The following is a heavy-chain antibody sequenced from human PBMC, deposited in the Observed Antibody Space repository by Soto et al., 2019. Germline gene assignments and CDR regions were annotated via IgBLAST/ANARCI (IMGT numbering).Heavy chain of an antibody. CDR2: IYYSGST. Sequence: SETLSLTCTVSGGSISSYYWSWIRQPPGKGLEWIGYIYYSGSTNYNPSLKSRVTISVDTSKNQFSLKLSSVTAADTAVYYCAREKGIAAPDSPTKTNWFDPWGQGTLLSVS. CDR1: GGSISSYY. CDR3: AREKGIAAPDSPTKTNWFDP. D-gene: IGHD6-13*01. V-gene: IGHV4-59*01. J-gene: IGHJ5*02.